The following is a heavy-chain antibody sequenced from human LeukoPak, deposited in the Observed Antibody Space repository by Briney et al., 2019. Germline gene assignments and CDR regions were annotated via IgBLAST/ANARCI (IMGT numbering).Heavy chain of an antibody. D-gene: IGHD6-13*01. J-gene: IGHJ4*02. CDR3: AKEHRRYSSSWYDEYFDY. CDR1: GFTFSNYG. CDR2: ISGTGGST. Sequence: GGTLRLSCVASGFTFSNYGMNWVRQAPGKGLEWVSAISGTGGSTYYADSVKGRFTISRDNSKNTLYLQMNSLRAEDTAVYYCAKEHRRYSSSWYDEYFDYWGQGTLVTVSS. V-gene: IGHV3-23*01.